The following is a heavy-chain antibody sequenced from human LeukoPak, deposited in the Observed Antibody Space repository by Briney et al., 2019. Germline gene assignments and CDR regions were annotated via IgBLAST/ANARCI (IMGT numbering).Heavy chain of an antibody. V-gene: IGHV4-59*01. Sequence: PSETLSLTCTVSGGSISSYYWSWIRQPPGKGLEWIGYIYYSGSTNYNPSLKSRVTISVDTSKNQFSLKLSSVTAADTAVYYCARGSSGWSVGYYYYYYMDVWGKGTTVTVSS. J-gene: IGHJ6*03. CDR3: ARGSSGWSVGYYYYYYMDV. D-gene: IGHD6-19*01. CDR1: GGSISSYY. CDR2: IYYSGST.